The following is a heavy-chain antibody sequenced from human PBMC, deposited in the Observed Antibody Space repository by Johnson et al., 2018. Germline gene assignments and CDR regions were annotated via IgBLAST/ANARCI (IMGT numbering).Heavy chain of an antibody. CDR2: LNSGKGKP. J-gene: IGHJ3*01. CDR1: GYAFTSHF. Sequence: QVQLVQSGAEVKRPGASVTVSCRTSGYAFTSHFINWVRQAPGQSFDGRGRLNSGKGKPRYSQKFEDTDTITREKSANTVHMEIYSLRYEDTVIYYCARESIGRSGLYPGEALDFWGQGTLVTVSA. V-gene: IGHV1-3*04. CDR3: ARESIGRSGLYPGEALDF. D-gene: IGHD3-22*01.